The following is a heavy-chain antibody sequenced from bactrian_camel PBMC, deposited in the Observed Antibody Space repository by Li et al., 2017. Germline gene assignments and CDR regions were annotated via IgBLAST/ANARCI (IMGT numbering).Heavy chain of an antibody. Sequence: HVQLVESGGGSVQPGGSLRLACTVSGYTFSPSCMGWFRQAPGKVREGVAVIYTGGMSTYYADSVKGRFTISQNNAKNTVYLRMNSLKPEDTAVCYCVAGADTAEYGGSWSEPCGIYADFGYWGQGTQVTVS. CDR2: IYTGGMST. D-gene: IGHD6*01. CDR1: GYTFSPSC. J-gene: IGHJ6*01. V-gene: IGHV3S1*01. CDR3: VAGADTAEYGGSWSEPCGIYADFGY.